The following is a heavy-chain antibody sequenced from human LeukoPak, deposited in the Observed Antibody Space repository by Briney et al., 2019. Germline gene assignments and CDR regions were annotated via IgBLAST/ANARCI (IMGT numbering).Heavy chain of an antibody. CDR3: ARGEEDQAFDP. V-gene: IGHV1-69*02. Sequence: SVKVSCKASGGTFSSYTISWVRQAPGQGLEWMGRIIPILGIANYAQKFQGRATITADKSTSTAYMELSSLRSEDTAVYYCARGEEDQAFDPWGQGTLVTVSS. CDR2: IIPILGIA. CDR1: GGTFSSYT. J-gene: IGHJ5*02. D-gene: IGHD3-10*01.